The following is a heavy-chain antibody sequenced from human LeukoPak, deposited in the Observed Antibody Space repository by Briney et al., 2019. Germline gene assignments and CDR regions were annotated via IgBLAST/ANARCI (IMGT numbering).Heavy chain of an antibody. CDR2: IYPDDSDT. CDR3: ARHEVGGDSPSGYEYYYYMDV. CDR1: GYSFTSYW. J-gene: IGHJ6*03. D-gene: IGHD3-3*01. Sequence: GESLKISCKGSGYSFTSYWIGWVCQMPGKGLEWMAMIYPDDSDTKYSPSFQGQVSISVDESISTSYLQWTSLKASDSAIYYCARHEVGGDSPSGYEYYYYMDVWGKGTAVTVSS. V-gene: IGHV5-51*01.